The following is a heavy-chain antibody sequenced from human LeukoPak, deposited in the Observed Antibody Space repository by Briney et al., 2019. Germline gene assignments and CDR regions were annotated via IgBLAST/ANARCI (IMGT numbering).Heavy chain of an antibody. J-gene: IGHJ4*02. CDR2: ISSSSSYI. Sequence: GGSLRLSCAASGFTFSSYSMNWVRQAPGKGLEWVPSISSSSSYIYYADSVKGRFTISRDNAKNSLYLQMNSLRAEDTGVYYCAREHPYYYDSSGTALMAEIKYYFDYWGQGTLVTVSS. CDR3: AREHPYYYDSSGTALMAEIKYYFDY. CDR1: GFTFSSYS. D-gene: IGHD3-22*01. V-gene: IGHV3-21*01.